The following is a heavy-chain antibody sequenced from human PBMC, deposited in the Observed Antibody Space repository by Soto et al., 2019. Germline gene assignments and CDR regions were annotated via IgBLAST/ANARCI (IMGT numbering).Heavy chain of an antibody. CDR1: GGSISSSSYY. J-gene: IGHJ3*01. V-gene: IGHV4-39*01. CDR2: IYYSGNT. Sequence: QLQLQESGPGLVKPSETLSLTCTVSGGSISSSSYYWGWIRQPPGKGLEWIGSIYYSGNTYYNLSLTSRVTISVDTSKNQCPLKLISVTAAATAVYYCARQGVYSSSSNCYAAFDLWGRGTMVTVSS. D-gene: IGHD2-2*01. CDR3: ARQGVYSSSSNCYAAFDL.